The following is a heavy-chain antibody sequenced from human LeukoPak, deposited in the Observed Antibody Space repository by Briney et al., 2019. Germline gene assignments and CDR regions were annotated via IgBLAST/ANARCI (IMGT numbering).Heavy chain of an antibody. CDR2: INPNSGGT. CDR3: ARVVVVPAVGSHNWFDP. CDR1: GYTFTGYY. Sequence: GASVKVSCKASGYTFTGYYMHWVRQAPGQGLEWMGWINPNSGGTNYAQKFQGRVTMTRDTSISTAYMELSRLRSDDTAVYYCARVVVVPAVGSHNWFDPWGQGTLVTVSS. D-gene: IGHD2-2*01. J-gene: IGHJ5*02. V-gene: IGHV1-2*02.